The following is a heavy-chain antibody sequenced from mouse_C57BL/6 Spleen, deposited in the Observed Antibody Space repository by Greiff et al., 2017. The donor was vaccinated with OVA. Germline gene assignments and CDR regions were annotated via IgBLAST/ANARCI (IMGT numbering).Heavy chain of an antibody. CDR3: ARKGLTYAMDY. Sequence: QVQLKQPGAELVKPGASVKMSCKASGYTFTSYWITWVKQRPGQGLEWIGDIYPGSGSTNYNEKFKSKATLTVDTSSSTAYMQLSSLTSEDSAVYYCARKGLTYAMDYWGQGTSVTVSS. CDR1: GYTFTSYW. J-gene: IGHJ4*01. D-gene: IGHD1-3*01. CDR2: IYPGSGST. V-gene: IGHV1-55*01.